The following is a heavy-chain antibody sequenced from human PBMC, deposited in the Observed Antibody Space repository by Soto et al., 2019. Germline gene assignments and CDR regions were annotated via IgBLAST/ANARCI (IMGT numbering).Heavy chain of an antibody. D-gene: IGHD3-22*01. V-gene: IGHV3-23*01. CDR3: AKEMTSGYYLFDY. Sequence: GGSLRLSCAASGFTFSSYAMSWVRQAPGKGLEWVSTISGTGGSTYYPDSVKGRFTVSRDNSKNTVYLQMNSLRAEDAAVYYCAKEMTSGYYLFDYWGQGTLVTVSS. CDR2: ISGTGGST. J-gene: IGHJ4*02. CDR1: GFTFSSYA.